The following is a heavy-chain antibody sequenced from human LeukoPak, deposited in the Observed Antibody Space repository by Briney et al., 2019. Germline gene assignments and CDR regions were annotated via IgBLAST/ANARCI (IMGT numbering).Heavy chain of an antibody. J-gene: IGHJ4*02. Sequence: PSETLSLTCTVSGGSISSYYWTWIRQPPGKGPEWIGYIYYSGSTNYNPSLMSRVTISVDTSQNQFPLKLNSVTAADTAVYYCARGLDPFDYGGQGTLVTVSS. CDR2: IYYSGST. V-gene: IGHV4-59*08. CDR1: GGSISSYY. CDR3: ARGLDPFDY.